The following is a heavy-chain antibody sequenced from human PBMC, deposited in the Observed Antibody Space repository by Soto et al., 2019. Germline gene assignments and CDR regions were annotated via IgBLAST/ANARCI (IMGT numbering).Heavy chain of an antibody. J-gene: IGHJ4*02. CDR2: ISYDGSNK. V-gene: IGHV3-30*18. Sequence: QVQLVESGGGVVQPGRSLRLSCAASGFTFSSYGMHWVRQAPGKGLEWVAVISYDGSNKYYADSVKGRFTISRDNSKNTLYLQMNSLRADDTAVYYCAKDIRTWIQLSVAYLWYFDYWGQGTLVTVSS. CDR3: AKDIRTWIQLSVAYLWYFDY. CDR1: GFTFSSYG. D-gene: IGHD5-18*01.